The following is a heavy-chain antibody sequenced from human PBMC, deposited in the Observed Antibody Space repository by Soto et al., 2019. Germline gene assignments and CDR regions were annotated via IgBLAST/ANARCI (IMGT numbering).Heavy chain of an antibody. V-gene: IGHV3-30*18. CDR3: AKEGGYYGSGSYSVGENYYGMDV. D-gene: IGHD3-10*01. J-gene: IGHJ6*02. CDR1: GFTFSSYG. Sequence: QVQLVESGGGVVQPGRSLRLSCAASGFTFSSYGMHWVRQAPGKGLEWVAVISYDGSNKYYADSVKGGSTISRDNSKNTLYLQMSSLRAEDTAVYYCAKEGGYYGSGSYSVGENYYGMDVWGQGTTVTVSS. CDR2: ISYDGSNK.